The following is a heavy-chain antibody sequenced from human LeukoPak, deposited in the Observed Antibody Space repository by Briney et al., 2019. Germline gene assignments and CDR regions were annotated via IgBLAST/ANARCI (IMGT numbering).Heavy chain of an antibody. CDR1: GFTFSSYS. Sequence: GGFLRLSCAASGFTFSSYSMNWVRQAPGKGLEWVSSISSSSSYIYYADSVKGRFTISRDNAKNSLYLQMNSLRAEDTAVYYCARDSRDSSGYYYDFDYWGQGTLVTVSS. J-gene: IGHJ4*02. V-gene: IGHV3-21*01. D-gene: IGHD3-22*01. CDR3: ARDSRDSSGYYYDFDY. CDR2: ISSSSSYI.